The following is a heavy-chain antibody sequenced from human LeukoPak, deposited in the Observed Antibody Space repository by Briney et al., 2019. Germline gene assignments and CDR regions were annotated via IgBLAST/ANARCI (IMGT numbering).Heavy chain of an antibody. Sequence: GGSLRLSCAASGFTFSTYAMNWVRQAPGKGLEWVSAISGGGGSTYYADSVKGRFTISRDNSKNTLYLQMNSLRAEDTAVYYCAKESIVATIFPLHYWGQGTLVTVSS. V-gene: IGHV3-23*01. CDR3: AKESIVATIFPLHY. CDR1: GFTFSTYA. D-gene: IGHD5-12*01. J-gene: IGHJ4*02. CDR2: ISGGGGST.